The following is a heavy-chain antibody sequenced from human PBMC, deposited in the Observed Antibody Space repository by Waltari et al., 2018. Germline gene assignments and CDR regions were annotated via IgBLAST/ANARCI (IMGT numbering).Heavy chain of an antibody. D-gene: IGHD6-6*01. J-gene: IGHJ2*01. CDR2: IYHSGST. CDR1: GYSISSGYY. Sequence: QVQLQESGPGLVKPSETLSLTCDVSGYSISSGYYWGWIRQPPGKGLEWIGSIYHSGSTYQNPSLKSRLTISLDTSKNQFSLKLSSVTAADTAAFYCARHPEQLVGYWYFDLWGRGTLVTVSS. CDR3: ARHPEQLVGYWYFDL. V-gene: IGHV4-38-2*01.